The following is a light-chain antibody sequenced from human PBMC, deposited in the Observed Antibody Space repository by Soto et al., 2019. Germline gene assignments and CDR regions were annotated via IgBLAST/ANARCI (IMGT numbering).Light chain of an antibody. CDR2: GAS. CDR3: QQYGSSPQT. J-gene: IGKJ2*01. V-gene: IGKV3-20*01. Sequence: EIVLTQSPGTLSLSPGERATLSCRASQSVSRTYMAWYQQKPDQAPRLLIYGASNRATGIPDRFSGSGSGTGFTLTIGGLEPEDFAVYYCQQYGSSPQTFGQGTRLEIK. CDR1: QSVSRTY.